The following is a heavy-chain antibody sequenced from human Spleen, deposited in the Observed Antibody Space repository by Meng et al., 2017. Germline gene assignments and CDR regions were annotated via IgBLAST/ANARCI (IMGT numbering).Heavy chain of an antibody. J-gene: IGHJ5*02. CDR3: ARVGGGSSSFFWFDP. D-gene: IGHD6-6*01. CDR2: MYHTGSP. Sequence: PLQESGPVLVEPSGTLALPSGVSGGSTSSSNWWSWLRQPPGKGLEWIGEMYHTGSPNYNPSLKSRVTFSVDKSKNEFSLKLSSVTAADTAVYYCARVGGGSSSFFWFDPWGQGTLVTVSS. V-gene: IGHV4-4*02. CDR1: GGSTSSSNW.